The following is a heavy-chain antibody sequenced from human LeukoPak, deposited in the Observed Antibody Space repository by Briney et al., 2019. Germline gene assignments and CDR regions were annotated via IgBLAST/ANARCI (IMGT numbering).Heavy chain of an antibody. CDR2: INPNSGGT. V-gene: IGHV1-2*02. CDR1: GYTFTGYY. J-gene: IGHJ4*02. D-gene: IGHD3-3*01. Sequence: ASVKVSCKASGYTFTGYYMHWVRQAPGQGLEWMGWINPNSGGTKYAQKFQGRVTMTRDTSISTAYMELSRLRSDDTAVYYCARAEITIFGVVYESDYWGQGTLVTVSS. CDR3: ARAEITIFGVVYESDY.